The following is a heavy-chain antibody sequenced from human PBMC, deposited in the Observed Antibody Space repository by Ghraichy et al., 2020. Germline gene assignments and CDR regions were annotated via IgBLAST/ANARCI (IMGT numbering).Heavy chain of an antibody. Sequence: SETLSLTCAVYGGSFSGYYWSWIRQPPGKGLEWIGEINHSGSTNYNPSLKSRVTISVDTSKNQFSLKLSSVTAADTAVYYCARPISRLKKIAAAGSPLDYWGQGTLVTVSS. CDR3: ARPISRLKKIAAAGSPLDY. CDR2: INHSGST. J-gene: IGHJ4*02. V-gene: IGHV4-34*01. D-gene: IGHD6-13*01. CDR1: GGSFSGYY.